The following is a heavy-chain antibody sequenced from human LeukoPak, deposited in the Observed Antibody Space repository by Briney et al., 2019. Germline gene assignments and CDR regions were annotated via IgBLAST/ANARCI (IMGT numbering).Heavy chain of an antibody. J-gene: IGHJ4*02. V-gene: IGHV3-30*18. D-gene: IGHD1/OR15-1a*01. Sequence: GGSLRLSCAASGFTFSSYGIHWVRQAPGKGLEWVAVISYDGSNKYYADSVKGRFTISRDNSKNTLYLQMNSLTAEDTAVYYCAKDLLGTFDYWGQGTLVTVSS. CDR3: AKDLLGTFDY. CDR2: ISYDGSNK. CDR1: GFTFSSYG.